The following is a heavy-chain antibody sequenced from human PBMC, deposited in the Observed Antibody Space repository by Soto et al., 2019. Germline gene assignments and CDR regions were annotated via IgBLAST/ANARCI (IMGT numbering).Heavy chain of an antibody. CDR2: VYYSGTT. CDR3: AKWEGLGSDYFYYAMDV. CDR1: GGSVSDKTYY. J-gene: IGHJ6*02. D-gene: IGHD1-26*01. Sequence: SETLSLTCSVSGGSVSDKTYYWSWIRQPPGKRLEWIGYVYYSGTTNYNPSLKSRVTMSVDTSKNQFSLKLRSVTAADTAVYYCAKWEGLGSDYFYYAMDVWGQGTTVTVSS. V-gene: IGHV4-61*01.